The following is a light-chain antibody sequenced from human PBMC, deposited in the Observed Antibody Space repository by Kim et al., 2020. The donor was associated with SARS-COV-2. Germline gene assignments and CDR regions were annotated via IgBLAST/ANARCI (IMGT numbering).Light chain of an antibody. V-gene: IGLV1-51*01. J-gene: IGLJ2*01. Sequence: QSVLTQPPSVSAAPGQKVTISCSGTSSTIGNNFVSWYQHPPGKAPKVLIYDNDKRPSGIPDRFSGSKSGPSATLAITGLQTGDEADYYCETWDSSLRSGVFGGGTKVTVL. CDR1: SSTIGNNF. CDR3: ETWDSSLRSGV. CDR2: DND.